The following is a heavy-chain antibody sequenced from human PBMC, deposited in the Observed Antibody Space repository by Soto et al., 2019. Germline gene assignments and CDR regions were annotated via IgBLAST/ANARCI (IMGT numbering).Heavy chain of an antibody. D-gene: IGHD3-22*01. V-gene: IGHV3-48*01. J-gene: IGHJ6*03. Sequence: EVQLVESAGGLVQREGCLRLSSATSGFIVSDCDMNWVRKSPGKGLEWVSSIRSSSSGIYYADSVKGRFTVSRDNARKSMDMQTTSLKAEDTGVYYCAGDLSWGSYWYYYMDVWGKGTTVTVSS. CDR3: AGDLSWGSYWYYYMDV. CDR1: GFIVSDCD. CDR2: IRSSSSGI.